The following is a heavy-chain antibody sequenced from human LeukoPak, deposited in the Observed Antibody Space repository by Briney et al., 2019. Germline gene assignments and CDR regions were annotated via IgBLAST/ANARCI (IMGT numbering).Heavy chain of an antibody. V-gene: IGHV4-59*01. D-gene: IGHD7-27*01. J-gene: IGHJ3*02. CDR2: IYYSGST. Sequence: SETLSLTCSGSGGSINSFYWSWIRQPPGKGLEWIGYIYYSGSTNYNPSLKSRVTISVDTSKNQFSLNLSSVTAADTAVYYCARHWGSRGAFDIWGQGTMVTVSS. CDR3: ARHWGSRGAFDI. CDR1: GGSINSFY.